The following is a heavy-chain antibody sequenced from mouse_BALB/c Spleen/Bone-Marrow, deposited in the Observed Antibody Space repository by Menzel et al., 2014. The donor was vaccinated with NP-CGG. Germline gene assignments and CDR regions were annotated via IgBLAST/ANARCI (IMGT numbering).Heavy chain of an antibody. CDR3: ARGITTAWFAY. CDR2: ISYSGST. CDR1: GYSITSDYA. Sequence: VQLKHSGPGLVKPSQSLSLTCTVTGYSITSDYAWNWIRQFPGNKLEWMGYISYSGSTSYNPSLKSRISITRDTSKNQFFLQWNSVTTEDTATYYCARGITTAWFAYWGQGTLVTVSA. D-gene: IGHD2-4*01. V-gene: IGHV3-2*02. J-gene: IGHJ3*01.